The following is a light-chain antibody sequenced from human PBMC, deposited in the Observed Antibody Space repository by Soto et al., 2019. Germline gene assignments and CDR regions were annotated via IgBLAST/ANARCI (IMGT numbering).Light chain of an antibody. CDR1: SSDIGDYKY. CDR3: SSYTITSAYWV. Sequence: QSVLTQPASVSGSPGQSITISCTGTSSDIGDYKYVSWYQQHPGNPPKLIIYDVSDRPSGVSSRFSGSKSGNTASLTISGLQAEDEANYYCSSYTITSAYWVFGGGTQLTVL. V-gene: IGLV2-14*03. CDR2: DVS. J-gene: IGLJ3*02.